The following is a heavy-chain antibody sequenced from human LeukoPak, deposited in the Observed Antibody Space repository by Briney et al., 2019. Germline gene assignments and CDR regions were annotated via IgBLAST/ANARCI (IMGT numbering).Heavy chain of an antibody. Sequence: PSETLSLTFTVSGVSMSAYQWSWVRQSPEKGLEWIGCINTKGETSYNPSIKSRVTTSVDTSKSQFSLRLTSVTAADTAVYYCATSNDAKIAPFDHWGQGAPVTVSS. CDR2: INTKGET. D-gene: IGHD2-21*01. J-gene: IGHJ4*02. CDR3: ATSNDAKIAPFDH. V-gene: IGHV4-4*09. CDR1: GVSMSAYQ.